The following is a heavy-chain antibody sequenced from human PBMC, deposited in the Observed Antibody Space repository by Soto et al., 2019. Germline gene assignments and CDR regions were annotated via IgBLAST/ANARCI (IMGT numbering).Heavy chain of an antibody. J-gene: IGHJ6*02. CDR2: INHSGST. Sequence: SETLSLTCAVYGGSFSGYYWSWIRQPPGKGLEWIGEINHSGSTNYNPSLKSRVTISVDTSKNQFSLKLSSVTAADTAVYYCARGEELRYYYYSMDVWGQGTTVTVSS. CDR1: GGSFSGYY. D-gene: IGHD1-26*01. CDR3: ARGEELRYYYYSMDV. V-gene: IGHV4-34*01.